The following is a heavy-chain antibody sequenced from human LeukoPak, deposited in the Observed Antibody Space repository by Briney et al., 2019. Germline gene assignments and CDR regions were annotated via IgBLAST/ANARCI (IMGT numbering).Heavy chain of an antibody. CDR3: ISRIGKPPLDY. V-gene: IGHV3-73*01. D-gene: IGHD2-15*01. CDR1: GLTFXLSA. CDR2: IRNRANSYAT. J-gene: IGHJ4*02. Sequence: XASGLTFXLSAMRWVRQAAGEGLEWVGXIRNRANSYATAYAAAVKDRFIISRHDSNNTAYLQMNSLKTEDTAVYYCISRIGKPPLDYWGQGTLVTVSS.